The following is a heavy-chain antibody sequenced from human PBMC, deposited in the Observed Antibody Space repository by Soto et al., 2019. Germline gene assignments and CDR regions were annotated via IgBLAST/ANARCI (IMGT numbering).Heavy chain of an antibody. Sequence: SETLSLTCTVSGGSISSYYWSWIRQPPGKGLEWIGYIYYSGSTNYNPSLKSRVTISVDTSKNQFSLKLSSVTAADTAVYYCARGYGDYYYYYMDVWGKGTTVTVSS. CDR2: IYYSGST. V-gene: IGHV4-59*01. J-gene: IGHJ6*03. CDR1: GGSISSYY. CDR3: ARGYGDYYYYYMDV. D-gene: IGHD4-17*01.